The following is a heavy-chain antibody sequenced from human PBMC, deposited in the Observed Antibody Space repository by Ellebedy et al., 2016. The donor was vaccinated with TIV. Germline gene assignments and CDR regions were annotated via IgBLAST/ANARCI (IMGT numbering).Heavy chain of an antibody. J-gene: IGHJ3*02. V-gene: IGHV3-74*01. CDR2: INSDGSST. CDR1: GFTFSSYA. Sequence: GESLKISXAASGFTFSSYAMSWVRQAPGKGLVWVSRINSDGSSTSYADSVKGRFTISRDNAKNTLYLQMNSLRAEDTAVYYCGAFDIWGQGTMVTVSS. CDR3: GAFDI.